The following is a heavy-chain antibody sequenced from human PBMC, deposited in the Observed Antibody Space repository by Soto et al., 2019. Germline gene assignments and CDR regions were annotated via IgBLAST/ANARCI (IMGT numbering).Heavy chain of an antibody. CDR1: GFSITNTW. V-gene: IGHV3-15*07. D-gene: IGHD3-3*01. J-gene: IGHJ4*02. CDR2: VKSKADGGTA. CDR3: NSYPDFWGGHTPL. Sequence: EVQLVESGGGLVQPGGSLRLSCAASGFSITNTWMHWVRQAPGKGLEWVGRVKSKADGGTADYAATVKGRFTVSRDDSKNTHYLQMNSLIMEDTADYYCNSYPDFWGGHTPLWGQGTLVTVSS.